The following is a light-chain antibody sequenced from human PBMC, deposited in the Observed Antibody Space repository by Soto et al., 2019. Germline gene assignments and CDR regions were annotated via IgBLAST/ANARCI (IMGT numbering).Light chain of an antibody. CDR2: EVS. V-gene: IGLV2-14*01. CDR1: SSDVGGYNY. CDR3: SSYTSSGSLV. J-gene: IGLJ1*01. Sequence: QSVLTQPASVSGSPGQSITISCTGTSSDVGGYNYVSWYQQHPGKAPKLIIYEVSNRPSGVSNRFSGSKSGNTASLTISGLQAEDEADYYCSSYTSSGSLVFGTGTKV.